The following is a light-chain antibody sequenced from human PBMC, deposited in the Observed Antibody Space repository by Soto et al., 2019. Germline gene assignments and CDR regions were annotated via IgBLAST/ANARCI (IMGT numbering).Light chain of an antibody. V-gene: IGLV2-8*01. CDR3: SSFVGGNIYV. CDR1: SSDVGGYDF. CDR2: DVS. J-gene: IGLJ1*01. Sequence: QSMVTQPPCASGSPGESVTISWNGTSSDVGGYDFVAWHQQHPGKAPRLMIYDVSKRPSGVPDRFSGSKSGYTASLTVSGLQAEDEADYYCSSFVGGNIYVFGTGTKVTVL.